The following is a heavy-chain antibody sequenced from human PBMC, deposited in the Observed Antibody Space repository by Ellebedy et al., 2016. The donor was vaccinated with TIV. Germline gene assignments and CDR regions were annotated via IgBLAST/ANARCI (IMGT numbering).Heavy chain of an antibody. Sequence: AASVKVSCKTSGYSFTGYYIHWVRQAPGQGPEWVGWINPDNGVTVYEQKLQGRVTITGDTSLSTVYMELSSLRSDDTAIYYCVRDLTNPVTGDYWGQGTLVFVSS. CDR3: VRDLTNPVTGDY. CDR1: GYSFTGYY. V-gene: IGHV1-2*02. D-gene: IGHD4-11*01. CDR2: INPDNGVT. J-gene: IGHJ4*02.